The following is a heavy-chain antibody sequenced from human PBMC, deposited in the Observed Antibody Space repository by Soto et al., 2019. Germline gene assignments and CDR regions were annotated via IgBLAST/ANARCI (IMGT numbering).Heavy chain of an antibody. D-gene: IGHD6-13*01. CDR3: ARDRGAAAGTHLYYYYGMDV. CDR1: GDSVSSNSAA. V-gene: IGHV6-1*01. CDR2: TYYRSKWYN. J-gene: IGHJ6*02. Sequence: SQTLSLTCAISGDSVSSNSAAWTWIRQSPSRGLEWLGRTYYRSKWYNDYAVSVKSRITINPDTSKNQFSLQLNSVTPEDTAVYYCARDRGAAAGTHLYYYYGMDVWGQGTTVTVSS.